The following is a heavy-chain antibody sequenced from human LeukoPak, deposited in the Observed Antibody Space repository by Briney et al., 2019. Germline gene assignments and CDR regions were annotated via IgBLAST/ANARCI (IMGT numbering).Heavy chain of an antibody. J-gene: IGHJ6*02. CDR3: ARVGATMVGFYYYYGMDV. CDR2: MNPNSGNA. D-gene: IGHD1-26*01. CDR1: GYTFTSYD. Sequence: ASVKVSCKASGYTFTSYDINWVRQATGQGLEWMGWMNPNSGNAGYAQKFQGRVTMTRNTSISTAYMELSSLRSEDTAVYYCARVGATMVGFYYYYGMDVWGQGTAVTVSS. V-gene: IGHV1-8*01.